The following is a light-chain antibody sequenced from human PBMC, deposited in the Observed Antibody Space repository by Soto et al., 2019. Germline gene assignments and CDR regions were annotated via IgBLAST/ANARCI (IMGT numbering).Light chain of an antibody. CDR2: GAS. CDR1: QSVNSN. V-gene: IGKV3-15*01. CDR3: QQYNNRPPIT. Sequence: ELVMTQSPASLSVSPGERATLSCRASQSVNSNLAWYQQKLGQAPRLLMYGASTRATGIPARFSGSGSGTEFTLTISGLQSEDFGVYLCQQYNNRPPITFGQGTRLEIK. J-gene: IGKJ5*01.